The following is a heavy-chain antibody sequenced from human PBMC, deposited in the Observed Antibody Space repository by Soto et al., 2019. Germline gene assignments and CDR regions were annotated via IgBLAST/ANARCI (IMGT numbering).Heavy chain of an antibody. CDR3: ASSRGYYDSRGPLAEYFQH. Sequence: QVQLVQSGAEVKKPGSSVKVSCKASGGTFSSYAISWVRQAPGQGLEWMGGIIPIFGTANYAQKFQGRVTITADESTSTAYMELSSLRSEDTAVYYCASSRGYYDSRGPLAEYFQHWGQGTLVTVSS. V-gene: IGHV1-69*01. CDR2: IIPIFGTA. CDR1: GGTFSSYA. J-gene: IGHJ1*01. D-gene: IGHD3-22*01.